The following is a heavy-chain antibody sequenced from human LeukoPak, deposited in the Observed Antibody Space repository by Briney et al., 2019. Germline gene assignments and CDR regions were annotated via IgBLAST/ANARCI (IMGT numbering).Heavy chain of an antibody. CDR2: MYYTGST. J-gene: IGHJ6*04. Sequence: PSETPSLTCTVSSGSINSYYWTWIRQPPGKGLECIGYMYYTGSTNYNPSLKSRVTISVDTSKNHFSLKLNSVTAADTAVYYCARGGYAPDVWGKGTTVTVSS. V-gene: IGHV4-59*01. D-gene: IGHD5-12*01. CDR1: SGSINSYY. CDR3: ARGGYAPDV.